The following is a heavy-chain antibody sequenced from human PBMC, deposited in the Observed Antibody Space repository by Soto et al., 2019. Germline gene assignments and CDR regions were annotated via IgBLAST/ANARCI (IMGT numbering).Heavy chain of an antibody. CDR2: ISSANAYI. Sequence: RGSLILSCVASGFTFSSYSVNWVRQAPGMGLEWVSSISSANAYIYYADSVKGRFTISRDNAKNSLFLQMSSLRAEDTAIYYCTRIINFGLTGNGMAVWGQGSTVTVS. D-gene: IGHD3-16*01. V-gene: IGHV3-21*01. CDR1: GFTFSSYS. J-gene: IGHJ6*02. CDR3: TRIINFGLTGNGMAV.